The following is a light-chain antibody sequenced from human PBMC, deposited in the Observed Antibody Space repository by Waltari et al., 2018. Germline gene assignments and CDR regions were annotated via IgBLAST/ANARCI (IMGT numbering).Light chain of an antibody. CDR3: ATWDTSLIAGV. J-gene: IGLJ3*02. V-gene: IGLV1-51*01. Sequence: QSVLTQPPSVSAAPGQKVTISCSGTRSNIWGHYVSWYQQIPGSAPKLLIYDNSQRPSGVPDRFSGSKSDSSATLAITGLQTGDEAVYYCATWDTSLIAGVFGGGTTLTVL. CDR2: DNS. CDR1: RSNIWGHY.